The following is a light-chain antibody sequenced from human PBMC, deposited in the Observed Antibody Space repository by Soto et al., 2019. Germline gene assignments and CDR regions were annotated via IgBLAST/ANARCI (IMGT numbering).Light chain of an antibody. J-gene: IGKJ4*01. CDR2: GAY. CDR1: QSVSSSY. Sequence: EIVLTQSPGTLSLSPGERATLSCMASQSVSSSYLAWYQQKPGQAPRLLIYGAYSRATGIPDRFSGSGSVTAFALTISRLEPEDFAVYYCQQYGSSPVLTFGGGTKVEIK. CDR3: QQYGSSPVLT. V-gene: IGKV3-20*01.